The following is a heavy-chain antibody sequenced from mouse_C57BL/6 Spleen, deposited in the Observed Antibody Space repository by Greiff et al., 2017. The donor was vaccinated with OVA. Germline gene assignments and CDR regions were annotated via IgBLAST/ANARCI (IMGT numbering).Heavy chain of an antibody. Sequence: EVQRVESGGGLVKPGGSLKLSCAASGFTFSDYGMHWVRQAPEKGLEWVAYISSGSSTIYYAETVKGRFTISRANAKNTLFLQITSLRSEDTAMYYCARSNHWYYDVWGTGTTVTVSS. D-gene: IGHD2-5*01. V-gene: IGHV5-17*01. CDR3: ARSNHWYYDV. CDR2: ISSGSSTI. CDR1: GFTFSDYG. J-gene: IGHJ1*03.